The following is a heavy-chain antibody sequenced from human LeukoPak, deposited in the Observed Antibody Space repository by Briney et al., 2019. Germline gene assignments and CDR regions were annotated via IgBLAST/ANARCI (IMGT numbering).Heavy chain of an antibody. V-gene: IGHV3-30-3*01. CDR2: ISYDGSNK. CDR3: ARAEVGSSRSGDY. Sequence: GGSLRLSCAASGFTFSSYAMHWVRQAPGKGLEWVAVISYDGSNKYYTDSVKGRFTISRDNSKNTLYLQMNSLRPEDTAVYYCARAEVGSSRSGDYWGQGTLVTVSS. D-gene: IGHD6-19*01. CDR1: GFTFSSYA. J-gene: IGHJ4*02.